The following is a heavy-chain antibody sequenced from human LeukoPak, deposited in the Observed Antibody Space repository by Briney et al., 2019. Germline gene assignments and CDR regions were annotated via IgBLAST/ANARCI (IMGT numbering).Heavy chain of an antibody. CDR1: GFTFSDYY. CDR2: ISSSSSYT. J-gene: IGHJ4*02. Sequence: GGSLRFSCAASGFTFSDYYMSWIRQAPGKGPEWVSYISSSSSYTNYADSVKGRFTISRDNSKNTLYLQMNSLRAEDTAVYYCAKDQYYYDSSGPDYGDYWGQGTLVTVSS. CDR3: AKDQYYYDSSGPDYGDY. V-gene: IGHV3-11*05. D-gene: IGHD3-22*01.